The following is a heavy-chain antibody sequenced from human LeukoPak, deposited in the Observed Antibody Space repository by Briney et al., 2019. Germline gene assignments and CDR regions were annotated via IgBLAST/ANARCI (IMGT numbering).Heavy chain of an antibody. D-gene: IGHD6-13*01. CDR2: IHHSGTS. Sequence: SQTLSLTCSVSGASVNSYYWGWIRQPPGKGLEWIGEIHHSGTSIYNPSLTSRVTISADKSKNQFSLKVTSVTAADTAVYYCASLMGSGSWYSWFDPWGQGTLVTVSS. CDR3: ASLMGSGSWYSWFDP. J-gene: IGHJ5*02. V-gene: IGHV4-59*02. CDR1: GASVNSYY.